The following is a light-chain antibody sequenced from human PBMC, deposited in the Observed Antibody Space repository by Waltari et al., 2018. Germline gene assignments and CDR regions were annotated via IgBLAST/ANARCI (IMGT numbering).Light chain of an antibody. CDR2: DAS. V-gene: IGKV1-33*01. J-gene: IGKJ2*01. CDR1: QDYTNY. CDR3: QQYDNLQYT. Sequence: DIQMTQAPSSLSASVGDRVTITCQASQDYTNYLNWYQQKPGKAPKLLIYDASNLETGVPSRFSGSGSGTDFTFTISSLQPEDIATYYCQQYDNLQYTFGQGTKLEIK.